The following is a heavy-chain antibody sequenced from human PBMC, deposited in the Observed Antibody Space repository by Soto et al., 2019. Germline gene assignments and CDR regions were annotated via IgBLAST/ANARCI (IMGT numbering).Heavy chain of an antibody. Sequence: ASVKVSCKASGYTFTSYGISWVRQAPGQGLEWMGWISAYNGNTNYAQKLQGRVTMTTDTSTSTAYMELRSLRSDDTAVYYCARVGITMVRGSYYPIDTWGQGTLVTVSS. V-gene: IGHV1-18*01. CDR1: GYTFTSYG. J-gene: IGHJ5*02. D-gene: IGHD3-10*01. CDR2: ISAYNGNT. CDR3: ARVGITMVRGSYYPIDT.